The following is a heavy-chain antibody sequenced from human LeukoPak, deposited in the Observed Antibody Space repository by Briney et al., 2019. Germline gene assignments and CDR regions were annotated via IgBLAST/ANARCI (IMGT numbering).Heavy chain of an antibody. Sequence: SQTLSLTCTVSGGSLSSGGYYWSWIRQHPGKGLEWIGYIYYSGSTYYNPSLKSRVTISVDTSKNQFSLKLSSVTAADTAVYYCAGQSNTYYYGSGSSFDYWGQGTLVTVSS. D-gene: IGHD3-10*01. V-gene: IGHV4-31*03. CDR2: IYYSGST. CDR1: GGSLSSGGYY. CDR3: AGQSNTYYYGSGSSFDY. J-gene: IGHJ4*02.